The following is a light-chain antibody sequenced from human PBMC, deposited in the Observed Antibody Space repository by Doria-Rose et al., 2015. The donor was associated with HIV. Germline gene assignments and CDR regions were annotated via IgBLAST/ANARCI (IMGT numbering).Light chain of an antibody. CDR2: DGS. V-gene: IGKV3-20*01. J-gene: IGKJ1*01. Sequence: EIVLTQSPGTLSLSPGERATLSCRASQSFSSTYLAWYQQKPGQAPSLLIYDGSTSATGIPDRCSASGSGTDFTLTINRLEPEDFALYYCHQYGTSWTFGQGTKVGI. CDR1: QSFSSTY. CDR3: HQYGTSWT.